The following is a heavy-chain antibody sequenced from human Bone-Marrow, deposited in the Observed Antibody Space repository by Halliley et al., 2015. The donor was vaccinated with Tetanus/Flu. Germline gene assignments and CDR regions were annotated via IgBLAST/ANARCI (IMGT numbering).Heavy chain of an antibody. D-gene: IGHD3-10*01. J-gene: IGHJ4*02. CDR2: INPSGGST. V-gene: IGHV1-46*01. CDR3: ARDNMAFDC. Sequence: GPEWMGMINPSGGSTNCAQKFQGRVTMTRDTSTSTVYMELSSLRSEDTAVYYCARDNMAFDCWGQGTLVTVSS.